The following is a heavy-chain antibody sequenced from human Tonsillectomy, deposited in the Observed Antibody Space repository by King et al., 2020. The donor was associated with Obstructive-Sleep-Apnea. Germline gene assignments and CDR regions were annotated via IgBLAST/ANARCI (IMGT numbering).Heavy chain of an antibody. J-gene: IGHJ6*02. CDR2: ISWDGGST. CDR3: AKDKNSADSSSRGYYYYGMDV. V-gene: IGHV3-43D*03. Sequence: QLVQSGGVVVQPGGSLRLSCAASGFTFYDYVMHWVRQAPGKGLEWVSLISWDGGSTYYADSVKGRFNISRDNSKNSLYLQMNSLRAEDTALYYCAKDKNSADSSSRGYYYYGMDVWGQGTTVTVSS. CDR1: GFTFYDYV. D-gene: IGHD2-21*02.